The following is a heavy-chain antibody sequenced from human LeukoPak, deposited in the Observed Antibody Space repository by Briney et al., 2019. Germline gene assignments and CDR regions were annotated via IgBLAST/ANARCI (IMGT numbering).Heavy chain of an antibody. V-gene: IGHV4-59*01. CDR2: IYYSGST. D-gene: IGHD3-22*01. J-gene: IGHJ5*02. Sequence: PSETLSLTCTVSGGSISSYYWSWIRQPPGKGLEWIGYIYYSGSTNYNPSLKSRVTISVDTSKNQFSLKLSSVTAADTAVYYCAREHYYDSSGYSLVSWFDPWGQGTLVTVSS. CDR1: GGSISSYY. CDR3: AREHYYDSSGYSLVSWFDP.